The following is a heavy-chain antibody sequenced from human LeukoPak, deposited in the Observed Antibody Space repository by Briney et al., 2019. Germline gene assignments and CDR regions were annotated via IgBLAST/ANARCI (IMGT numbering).Heavy chain of an antibody. V-gene: IGHV4-39*07. CDR3: ARDQRRTGLDY. J-gene: IGHJ4*02. D-gene: IGHD3-10*01. CDR1: GGSISSSSYY. Sequence: SETLSLTCTVPGGSISSSSYYWGWIRQPPGKGLEWIGSIYYSGSTYYNPSLKSRVTISVDTSKNQFSLRLNSVTAADTAVYYCARDQRRTGLDYWGQGTLVTVSS. CDR2: IYYSGST.